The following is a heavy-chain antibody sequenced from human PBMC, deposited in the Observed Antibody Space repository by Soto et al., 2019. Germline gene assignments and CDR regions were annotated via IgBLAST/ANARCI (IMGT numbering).Heavy chain of an antibody. V-gene: IGHV1-46*03. CDR2: INPSGGST. CDR3: ASDFTSLEWLLPNYYYYYYMDV. CDR1: GYTFTSYY. J-gene: IGHJ6*03. D-gene: IGHD3-3*01. Sequence: AASVKVSCKASGYTFTSYYMHWVRQAPGQGLEWMGIINPSGGSTSYAQKFQGRVTMTRDTSTSTVYMELSSLRSEDTAVYYCASDFTSLEWLLPNYYYYYYMDVWGKGTTVTVSS.